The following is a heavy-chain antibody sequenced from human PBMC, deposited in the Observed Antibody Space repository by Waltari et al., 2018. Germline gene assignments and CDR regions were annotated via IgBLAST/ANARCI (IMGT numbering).Heavy chain of an antibody. J-gene: IGHJ5*02. D-gene: IGHD2-15*01. CDR1: GYSISSGYY. V-gene: IGHV4-38-2*01. CDR3: ARVGPVVNWFDP. CDR2: LYDRGRT. Sequence: QVQLQESGPGLVKPSETLSLTCAVSGYSISSGYYWGWIRQPPGKGLEWIGSLYDRGRTPATPPTKSRVTISVDTSKNQCSLKLSSVTAADTAVYYCARVGPVVNWFDPWGQGTLVTVSS.